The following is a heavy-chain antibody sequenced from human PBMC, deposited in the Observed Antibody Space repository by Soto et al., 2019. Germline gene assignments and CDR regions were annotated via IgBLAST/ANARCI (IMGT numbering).Heavy chain of an antibody. J-gene: IGHJ6*02. Sequence: PGGSLRLSCAASGFTFSSYSMNWVRQAPGKGLEWVSSISSSSSYVYYADSVKGRFTISRDNAKNSLYLQMNSLRAEDTAVYYCARDSYGAYYYYYYGMDVWGQGTTVTSP. V-gene: IGHV3-21*01. CDR2: ISSSSSYV. CDR3: ARDSYGAYYYYYYGMDV. CDR1: GFTFSSYS. D-gene: IGHD3-10*01.